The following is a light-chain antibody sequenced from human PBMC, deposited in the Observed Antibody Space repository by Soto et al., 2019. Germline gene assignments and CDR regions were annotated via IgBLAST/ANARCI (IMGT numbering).Light chain of an antibody. CDR3: QQYGSSPL. Sequence: EIVLTQSPGTLSLSPGERATLSYRASQSVSSSYLAWYQQKPGQAPRLLIYGASSRATGIPDRFSGSGSGTDFTITISRLEPEDFAVYYCQQYGSSPLFGQGTKVDIK. V-gene: IGKV3-20*01. CDR1: QSVSSSY. J-gene: IGKJ1*01. CDR2: GAS.